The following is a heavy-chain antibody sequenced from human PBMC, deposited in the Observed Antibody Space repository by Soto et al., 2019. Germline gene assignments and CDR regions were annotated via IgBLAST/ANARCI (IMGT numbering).Heavy chain of an antibody. D-gene: IGHD6-13*01. J-gene: IGHJ4*02. V-gene: IGHV1-18*01. Sequence: ASVKVSCKASRYTFSSYGISWVRQAPGQGLQWVGWISAYNGNTNYAQKLQGRVTMTRDTSTTTAYMELRSLRSDDTAVYYCARSLGSSSWYDYWGQGTLVTVSS. CDR3: ARSLGSSSWYDY. CDR1: RYTFSSYG. CDR2: ISAYNGNT.